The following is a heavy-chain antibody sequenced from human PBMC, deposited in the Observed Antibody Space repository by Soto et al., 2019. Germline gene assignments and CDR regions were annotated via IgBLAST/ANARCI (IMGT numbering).Heavy chain of an antibody. CDR3: ARGLKNGGPSHLARYYYYYYMDV. Sequence: SETLSLTCAVYGGSFSGYYWSWIRQPPGKGLEWIGEINHSGSTNYNPSLKSRVTISVDTSKNQFSLKLSSVTAADTAVYYCARGLKNGGPSHLARYYYYYYMDVWGKGTTVTVSS. CDR1: GGSFSGYY. CDR2: INHSGST. D-gene: IGHD2-2*01. J-gene: IGHJ6*03. V-gene: IGHV4-34*01.